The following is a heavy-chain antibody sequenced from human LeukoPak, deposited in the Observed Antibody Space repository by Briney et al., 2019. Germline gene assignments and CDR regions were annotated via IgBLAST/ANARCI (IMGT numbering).Heavy chain of an antibody. V-gene: IGHV1-8*01. Sequence: ASVKVSCKASGYTFSSYDINWVRQATGQGLEWMGRMNPENGGAQYAQRFQGRVTMTRDTSISTAYMELSSLRSEDTALYYCARGVRGNFPSNWFDPWGQGTQVTVSS. CDR3: ARGVRGNFPSNWFDP. D-gene: IGHD1-26*01. CDR2: MNPENGGA. CDR1: GYTFSSYD. J-gene: IGHJ5*02.